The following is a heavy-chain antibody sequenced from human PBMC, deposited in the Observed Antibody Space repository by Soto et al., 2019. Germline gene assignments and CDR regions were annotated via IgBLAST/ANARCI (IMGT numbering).Heavy chain of an antibody. CDR2: IYYSGST. J-gene: IGHJ4*02. V-gene: IGHV4-59*01. CDR1: GGSISSYY. Sequence: QVQLQESGPGLVKPSETLSLTCTVSGGSISSYYWSWIRQPPGKGLEWIGYIYYSGSTNYNPSLKSRVTISVDTSKNQFSLKLSSVTAADTAVYYCASLTGRGNGYFDYWGQGTLVTVSS. CDR3: ASLTGRGNGYFDY. D-gene: IGHD1-20*01.